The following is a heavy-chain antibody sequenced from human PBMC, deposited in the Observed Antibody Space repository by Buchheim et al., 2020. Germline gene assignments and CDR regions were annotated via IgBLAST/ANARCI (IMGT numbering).Heavy chain of an antibody. J-gene: IGHJ6*02. D-gene: IGHD6-25*01. Sequence: EVQLLESGGGLVQPGGSLRLSCAASVFTFSSYAMRWVRQAPGKGLEWVSSVSGSGGTTSYADSGRGRFTISRDNPKNTLSTEMSSLRAEDTAIYYCAKGRSSDYTYGMDVWGQGTT. CDR2: VSGSGGTT. V-gene: IGHV3-23*01. CDR3: AKGRSSDYTYGMDV. CDR1: VFTFSSYA.